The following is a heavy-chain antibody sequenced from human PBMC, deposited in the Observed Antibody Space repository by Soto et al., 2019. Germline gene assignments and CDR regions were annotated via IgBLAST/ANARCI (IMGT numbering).Heavy chain of an antibody. J-gene: IGHJ2*01. CDR2: IYYSGST. CDR1: GGSISSSSYY. CDR3: ARLGDVVVVAATGWYFDL. Sequence: SETLSLTCTVSGGSISSSSYYWGWIRQPPGKGLEWIGSIYYSGSTYYNPSLKSRVTISVDTSKNQFSLKLSSVTAADTAVYYCARLGDVVVVAATGWYFDLWGRGTPVTVSS. V-gene: IGHV4-39*01. D-gene: IGHD2-15*01.